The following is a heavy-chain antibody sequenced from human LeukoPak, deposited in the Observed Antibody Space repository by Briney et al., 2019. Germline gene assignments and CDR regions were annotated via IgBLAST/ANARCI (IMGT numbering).Heavy chain of an antibody. D-gene: IGHD3-3*01. J-gene: IGHJ3*02. CDR1: GYTFTGYY. CDR3: ARVTWYYDFWSGYSLGAFDI. Sequence: ASVKVSCKASGYTFTGYYIHWVRQAPGQGLEWMGWINPNSGGTNYAQKFQGRVTMTRDTSISTAYMELSSLRSEDTAVYYCARVTWYYDFWSGYSLGAFDIWGQGTMVTVSS. CDR2: INPNSGGT. V-gene: IGHV1-2*02.